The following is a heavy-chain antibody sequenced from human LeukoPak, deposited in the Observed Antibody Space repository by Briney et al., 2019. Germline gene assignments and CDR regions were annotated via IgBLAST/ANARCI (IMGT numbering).Heavy chain of an antibody. V-gene: IGHV3-33*01. D-gene: IGHD6-13*01. Sequence: GRSLRLSCAASGFTFRNYGMHWVRQAPVKGLEWVAVIWNDGSNKYYGDSVKGRFTISRDNSKNTLSLQMNSLRAEDTAVYYCARGGVLTAAGTDYWGQGTLVTVSS. CDR2: IWNDGSNK. J-gene: IGHJ4*02. CDR3: ARGGVLTAAGTDY. CDR1: GFTFRNYG.